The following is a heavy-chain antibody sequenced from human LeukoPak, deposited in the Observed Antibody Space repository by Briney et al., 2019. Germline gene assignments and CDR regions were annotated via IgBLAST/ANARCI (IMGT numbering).Heavy chain of an antibody. V-gene: IGHV1-18*01. CDR2: ISAYNGNT. CDR3: ASSGGSFGSNAFDI. CDR1: GYTFTNYG. J-gene: IGHJ3*02. Sequence: ASVKVSCKDSGYTFTNYGISWVRQAPGQGLEWMGWISAYNGNTNYAQKLQGRVTMTTDTSTSTAYMELRSLRSDDTAVYYCASSGGSFGSNAFDIWGQGTMVTVSS. D-gene: IGHD3-16*01.